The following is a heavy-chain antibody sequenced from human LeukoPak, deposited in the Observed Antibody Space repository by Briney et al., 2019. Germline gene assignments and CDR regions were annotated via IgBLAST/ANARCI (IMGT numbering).Heavy chain of an antibody. Sequence: PSETLSLTCAVYGGSFSGYYCTWIRQPPGKGLEWIGEINHSGSTNYNPSLKSRVTISGDTSKNHFSLKLSSVTAADTAVYYCARGLGVMRLDNWGQGTLVTVSS. V-gene: IGHV4-34*01. CDR2: INHSGST. CDR3: ARGLGVMRLDN. D-gene: IGHD3-16*01. CDR1: GGSFSGYY. J-gene: IGHJ4*02.